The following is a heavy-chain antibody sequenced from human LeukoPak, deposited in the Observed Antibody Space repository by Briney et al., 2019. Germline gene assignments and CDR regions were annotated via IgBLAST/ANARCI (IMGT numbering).Heavy chain of an antibody. J-gene: IGHJ4*02. CDR2: INHSGST. CDR1: GGSFSGYY. Sequence: SETLSLTCAVYGGSFSGYYWSWIRQPPGKGLEWMGEINHSGSTNYNPSLKSRVTISVDTSKNQFSLKLSSVTAADTAVYYCARGPQRGRQWLDSDYWGQGTLVTVSS. CDR3: ARGPQRGRQWLDSDY. D-gene: IGHD6-19*01. V-gene: IGHV4-34*01.